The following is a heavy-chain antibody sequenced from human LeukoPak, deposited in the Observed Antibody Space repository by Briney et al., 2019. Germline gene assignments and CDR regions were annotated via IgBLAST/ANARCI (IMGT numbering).Heavy chain of an antibody. D-gene: IGHD5-12*01. CDR3: ARVAKSGYYFDY. Sequence: GGSLTLSCAASGFTFSSYSMNWVRQAPGKGLEWVSSISSSSSYIYYAASVKGRFTISRDNAKNSLYLQMNSLRAEDTAVYYCARVAKSGYYFDYWGQGTLVTVSS. J-gene: IGHJ4*02. V-gene: IGHV3-21*01. CDR2: ISSSSSYI. CDR1: GFTFSSYS.